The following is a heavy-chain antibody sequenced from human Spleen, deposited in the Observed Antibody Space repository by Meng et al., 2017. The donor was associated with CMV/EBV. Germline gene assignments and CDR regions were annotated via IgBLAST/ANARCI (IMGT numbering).Heavy chain of an antibody. D-gene: IGHD6-6*01. CDR1: GFTVSSNY. V-gene: IGHV3-53*01. J-gene: IGHJ4*02. CDR3: ARVSSSRGGYFDY. Sequence: CAASGFTVSSNYMSWVRQAPGKGLGWVSVIYSGGSTYYADSVKGRFTVSRDNSKNTLYLQMNSLRAEDTAVYYCARVSSSRGGYFDYWGQGTLVTVSS. CDR2: IYSGGST.